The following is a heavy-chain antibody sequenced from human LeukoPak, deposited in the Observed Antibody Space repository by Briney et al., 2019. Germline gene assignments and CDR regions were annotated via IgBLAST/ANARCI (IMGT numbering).Heavy chain of an antibody. V-gene: IGHV3-23*01. CDR3: AKSKRQWLALFDY. D-gene: IGHD6-19*01. J-gene: IGHJ4*02. CDR1: GLTFSSHW. Sequence: GGSLRLSCAASGLTFSSHWMHWVRQAPGKGPEWVSAISGSGGSTYYADSVKGRFTISRDNSKNTLYLQMNSLRAEDTAVYYCAKSKRQWLALFDYWGQGTLVTVSS. CDR2: ISGSGGST.